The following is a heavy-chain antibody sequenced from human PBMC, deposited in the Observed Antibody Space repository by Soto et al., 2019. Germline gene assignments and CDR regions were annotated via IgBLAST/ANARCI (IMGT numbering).Heavy chain of an antibody. CDR1: GYTFTGYY. CDR2: IVVGSGNT. V-gene: IGHV1-58*02. J-gene: IGHJ3*02. D-gene: IGHD4-4*01. Sequence: EASVKVSCKASGYTFTGYYMQWVRQARGQRLEWIGWIVVGSGNTNYAQKFQERVTITRDMSTSTAYMELSSLRSEDTAVYYCAAARDYSNLKGAFDIWGQGTMVTVSS. CDR3: AAARDYSNLKGAFDI.